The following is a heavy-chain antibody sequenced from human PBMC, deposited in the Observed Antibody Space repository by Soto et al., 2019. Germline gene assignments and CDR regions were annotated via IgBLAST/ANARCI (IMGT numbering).Heavy chain of an antibody. Sequence: GGSLRLSCAASGFTFSSYAMHWVRQAPGKGLEWVAVISYDGSNKYYADSVKGRFTISRDNSKNTLYLQMNSLRAEDTAVYYCARDHPYPQPQYSGSYLNWYFDLWGRGTLVTVSS. J-gene: IGHJ2*01. CDR3: ARDHPYPQPQYSGSYLNWYFDL. V-gene: IGHV3-30-3*01. CDR2: ISYDGSNK. D-gene: IGHD1-26*01. CDR1: GFTFSSYA.